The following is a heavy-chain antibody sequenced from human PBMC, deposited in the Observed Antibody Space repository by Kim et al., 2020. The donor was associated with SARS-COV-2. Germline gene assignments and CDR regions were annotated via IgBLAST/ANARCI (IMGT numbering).Heavy chain of an antibody. V-gene: IGHV3-7*01. CDR3: AREGVAVAGLYPPYYYYYGMDV. D-gene: IGHD6-19*01. CDR2: IKQDGSEK. J-gene: IGHJ6*02. Sequence: GGSLRLSCAASGFTFSSYWMSWVRQAPGKGLEWVANIKQDGSEKNYVDSVKGRFTISRDNANNSLYLQMNSLRAEDTAVYYCAREGVAVAGLYPPYYYYYGMDVWGQGTTVTASS. CDR1: GFTFSSYW.